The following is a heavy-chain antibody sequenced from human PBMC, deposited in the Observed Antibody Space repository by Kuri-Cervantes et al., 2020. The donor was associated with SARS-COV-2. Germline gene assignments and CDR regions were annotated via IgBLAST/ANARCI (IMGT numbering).Heavy chain of an antibody. Sequence: GESLKISCAASGFTFSDYYMSWIRQVPGKGLEWISYISYSGTYTKYTDSVKGRFSVSRDNTENSLVLQMNSLKTEDTAVYYCTTDRGVRYSWGMDVWGQGTTVTVSS. CDR1: GFTFSDYY. V-gene: IGHV3-11*05. D-gene: IGHD2-15*01. J-gene: IGHJ6*02. CDR2: ISYSGTYT. CDR3: TTDRGVRYSWGMDV.